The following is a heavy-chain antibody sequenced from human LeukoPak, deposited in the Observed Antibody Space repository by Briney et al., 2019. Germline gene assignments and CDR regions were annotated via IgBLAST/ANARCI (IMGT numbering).Heavy chain of an antibody. CDR2: IYSGGST. CDR1: GFSVSNNY. D-gene: IGHD3-22*01. Sequence: GGSLRLSCAASGFSVSNNYMSWVRQAPGKGLEWVSVIYSGGSTFYADSVKGRFTISRDNSKNTLYLQMNSLRAEDTAVYYCARDISGYYSHFDYWGQGTLVTVSS. J-gene: IGHJ4*02. V-gene: IGHV3-66*01. CDR3: ARDISGYYSHFDY.